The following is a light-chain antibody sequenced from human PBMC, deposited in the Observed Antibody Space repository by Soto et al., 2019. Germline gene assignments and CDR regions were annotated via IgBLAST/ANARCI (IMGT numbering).Light chain of an antibody. Sequence: QSVLTQPPSASGTPGQRVTISASGSSSNIGSNTVSWYQQVPGTAPKLLIYDNDERPSGVPNRFSGSKSATSASLAISGLQSEDEGDYYCATWDDSRNGYVFGPGTKVTVL. CDR2: DND. V-gene: IGLV1-44*01. CDR3: ATWDDSRNGYV. CDR1: SSNIGSNT. J-gene: IGLJ1*01.